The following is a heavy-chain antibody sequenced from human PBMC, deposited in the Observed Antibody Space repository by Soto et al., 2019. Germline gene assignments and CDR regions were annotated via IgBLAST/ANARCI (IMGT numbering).Heavy chain of an antibody. V-gene: IGHV1-69*12. CDR1: GDTFSTYT. D-gene: IGHD2-2*01. CDR2: IIPRSATS. CDR3: AREGFVLVPTTVNSDYYYSAMDV. J-gene: IGHJ6*02. Sequence: QVQLVQSGAEVKKPGSSVKVSCKASGDTFSTYTITWMRQAPGQGLEWMGGIIPRSATSNYAQKFQGRVTITADDSTNTAYMELRGLRSEDTAVYYCAREGFVLVPTTVNSDYYYSAMDVWGQGTTVTVSS.